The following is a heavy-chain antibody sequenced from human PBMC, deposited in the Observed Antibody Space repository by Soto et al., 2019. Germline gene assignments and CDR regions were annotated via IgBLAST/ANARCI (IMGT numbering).Heavy chain of an antibody. J-gene: IGHJ4*02. CDR3: AKDPNGDYIGAFDD. Sequence: GGSLRLSCAASGFAFSNYAVTWVRQAQGKGLEWVSSISRSSSVIYYADSVRGRFIISRDNSKNMLYLQMNSLRAEDTARYYCAKDPNGDYIGAFDDWGQGT. CDR1: GFAFSNYA. D-gene: IGHD4-17*01. CDR2: ISRSSSVI. V-gene: IGHV3-23*01.